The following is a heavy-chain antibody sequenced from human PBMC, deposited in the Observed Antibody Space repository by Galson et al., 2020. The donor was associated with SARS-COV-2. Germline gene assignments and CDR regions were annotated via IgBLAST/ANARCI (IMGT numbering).Heavy chain of an antibody. CDR1: GGSISSGGYY. CDR3: ARDQVVRYFDWLHYWYFDV. V-gene: IGHV4-31*03. CDR2: IYYSGSA. J-gene: IGHJ2*01. Sequence: ASETLSLTCTVSGGSISSGGYYWSWIRQHPGKGLEWIGYIYYSGSAYYNPSHKRRVTISVDTTKNQFSLKLSSVTAADTALYYCARDQVVRYFDWLHYWYFDVGGRGTMVTVSS. D-gene: IGHD3-9*01.